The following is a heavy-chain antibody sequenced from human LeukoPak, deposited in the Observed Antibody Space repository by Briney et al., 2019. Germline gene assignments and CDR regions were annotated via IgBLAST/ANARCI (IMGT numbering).Heavy chain of an antibody. V-gene: IGHV4-39*01. D-gene: IGHD5-12*01. CDR1: GGSISSSSYY. CDR2: IYYSGST. Sequence: SETLSLTCTVSGGSISSSSYYWGWLRQPPGKGLEWIGSIYYSGSTYYNPSLKSRVTISVDTSKNQFSLKLSSVTAADTAVYYCARLDIVATIFDYCGQGTLVTVSS. J-gene: IGHJ4*02. CDR3: ARLDIVATIFDY.